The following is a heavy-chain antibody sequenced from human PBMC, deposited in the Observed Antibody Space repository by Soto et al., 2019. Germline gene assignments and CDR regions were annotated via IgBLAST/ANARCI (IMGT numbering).Heavy chain of an antibody. D-gene: IGHD6-13*01. Sequence: QVQLLESGGGVVQPGRSLRLSCAASGFTFSSYAMHWVRQAPGKGLEWVAVISYDGSNKYYADSVKGRFTISRDNSKNTLYLQMNSLRAEDTAGYDCAREILYGYSSPGYWGQGTLVTVSS. CDR1: GFTFSSYA. CDR2: ISYDGSNK. V-gene: IGHV3-30-3*01. CDR3: AREILYGYSSPGY. J-gene: IGHJ4*02.